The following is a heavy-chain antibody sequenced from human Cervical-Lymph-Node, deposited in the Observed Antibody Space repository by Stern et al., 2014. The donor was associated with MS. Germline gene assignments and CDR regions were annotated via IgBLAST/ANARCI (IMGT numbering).Heavy chain of an antibody. D-gene: IGHD6-13*01. CDR2: IDNSGSTT. Sequence: QVQLQESGPGLVKPSGTLSLTCSVSGYSISNGYWWSWVRQPPGEGLEWIGEIDNSGSTTSYTPSLGSRVTISVDSSKNHLSLRLTSVTAADTAVYYCARNGHYSSDYWGQGTLVTVSS. CDR1: GYSISNGYW. CDR3: ARNGHYSSDY. V-gene: IGHV4-4*02. J-gene: IGHJ4*02.